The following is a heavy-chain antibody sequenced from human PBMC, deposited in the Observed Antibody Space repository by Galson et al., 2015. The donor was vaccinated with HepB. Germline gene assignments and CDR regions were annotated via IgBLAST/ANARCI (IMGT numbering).Heavy chain of an antibody. D-gene: IGHD2-2*01. CDR3: AREQYQLLLSVGHDFDS. CDR2: ISYDGSNK. J-gene: IGHJ4*02. Sequence: SLRLSCAASGFTFSSYAMHWVRQAPGKGLEWVAVISYDGSNKYYADSVKGRFTISRDDSKNTLYLQMNSLRAEDTAVYYCAREQYQLLLSVGHDFDSWGQATLVTVSS. CDR1: GFTFSSYA. V-gene: IGHV3-30-3*01.